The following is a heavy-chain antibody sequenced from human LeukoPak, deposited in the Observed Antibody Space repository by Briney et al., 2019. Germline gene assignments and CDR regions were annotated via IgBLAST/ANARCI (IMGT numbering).Heavy chain of an antibody. Sequence: PSKTLSLTCTVSGGSISSYYWSWIRQPPGKGLEWIGYIYYSGSTNYNPSLKSRVTISVDTSKNQFSLKLSSVTAADTAVYYCAREIRLDYYDSSGYYYRDAFDIWGQGTMVTVSS. CDR1: GGSISSYY. J-gene: IGHJ3*02. CDR2: IYYSGST. CDR3: AREIRLDYYDSSGYYYRDAFDI. D-gene: IGHD3-22*01. V-gene: IGHV4-59*01.